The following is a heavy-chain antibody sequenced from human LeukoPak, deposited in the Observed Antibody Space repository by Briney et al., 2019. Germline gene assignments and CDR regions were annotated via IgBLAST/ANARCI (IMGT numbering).Heavy chain of an antibody. CDR1: GFTFSSYA. V-gene: IGHV3-23*01. CDR2: ISGSGGST. D-gene: IGHD2-2*01. J-gene: IGHJ4*02. CDR3: AKYCSSTSCPFGY. Sequence: GGSLRLSCAASGFTFSSYAMSWVRQAPGKGLEWVSAISGSGGSTYYADSVKGRFTISRDNSKNTLYLQMNSLRAEDTAVYYCAKYCSSTSCPFGYWGQRTLVTVFS.